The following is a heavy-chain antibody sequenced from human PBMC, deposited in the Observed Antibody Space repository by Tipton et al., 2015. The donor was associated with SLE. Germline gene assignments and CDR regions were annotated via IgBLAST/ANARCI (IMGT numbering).Heavy chain of an antibody. Sequence: TLSLTCTVSGSSITNHYWSWVRQPPGKGLEWIAYISYSAYANYNPSLKSRVTVSIDTSKNQFSLKVSSVTAADTAGYYCAKIVSSYGGPGTVWGQGTTVTVSS. CDR1: GSSITNHY. CDR2: ISYSAYA. D-gene: IGHD4-23*01. CDR3: AKIVSSYGGPGTV. V-gene: IGHV4-59*08. J-gene: IGHJ6*02.